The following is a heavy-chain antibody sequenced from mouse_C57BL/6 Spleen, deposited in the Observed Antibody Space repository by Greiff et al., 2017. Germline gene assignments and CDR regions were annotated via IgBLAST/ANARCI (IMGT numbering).Heavy chain of an antibody. D-gene: IGHD4-1*01. V-gene: IGHV1-22*01. CDR3: ARGWNWPYYFDD. CDR2: INPNNGGT. Sequence: EVQLQQSGPELVKPGASVKMSCKASGYTFTDYNMHWVKQSHGKSLEWIGYINPNNGGTSYNQKFKGKATLTVNKSSSTAYMELRSLTSEDSAVYYCARGWNWPYYFDDWGQGTTLTVSS. J-gene: IGHJ2*01. CDR1: GYTFTDYN.